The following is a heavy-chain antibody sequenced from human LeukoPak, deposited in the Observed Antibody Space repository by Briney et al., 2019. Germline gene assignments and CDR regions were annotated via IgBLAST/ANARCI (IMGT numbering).Heavy chain of an antibody. CDR1: GFPFSSYA. CDR2: ISDSGGST. V-gene: IGHV3-64*04. J-gene: IGHJ4*02. Sequence: GGSLRLSCSASGFPFSSYAMHWVRQAPGKGLEYVSAISDSGGSTYYADSVKGRFTISRDNSKNTLYLQMNSLRAEDTAVYYCAKDGSLGYCTNGVCPPLFDYWGQGTLVTVSS. D-gene: IGHD2-8*01. CDR3: AKDGSLGYCTNGVCPPLFDY.